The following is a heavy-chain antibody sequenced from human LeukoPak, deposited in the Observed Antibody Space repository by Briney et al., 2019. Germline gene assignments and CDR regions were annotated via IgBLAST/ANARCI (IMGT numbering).Heavy chain of an antibody. CDR1: GYTLTELS. D-gene: IGHD3-10*01. V-gene: IGHV1-24*01. CDR2: FDPEDGET. J-gene: IGHJ3*02. CDR3: ATVLTMVRGVERRAFDI. Sequence: ASVKVSCKVSGYTLTELSMHWVRQAPGKGLEWMGGFDPEDGETIYAQKFQGRATMTEDTSTDTAYMELSSLRSEDTAVYYCATVLTMVRGVERRAFDIWGQGTMVTVSS.